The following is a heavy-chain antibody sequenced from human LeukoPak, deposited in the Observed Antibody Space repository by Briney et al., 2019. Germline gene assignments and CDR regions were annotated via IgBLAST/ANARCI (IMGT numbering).Heavy chain of an antibody. Sequence: SQTLALTCAISGDSVSSNSAAWNWIRQSPSRGLEWLGRTYYRSKWYNDYAVSVKSRIAINPVRSKNQFSLQLTSVTAADTAVFYCARGDYYAGGGRNWFDPWSQGTLVTVSS. CDR3: ARGDYYAGGGRNWFDP. D-gene: IGHD3-16*01. J-gene: IGHJ5*02. V-gene: IGHV6-1*01. CDR1: GDSVSSNSAA. CDR2: TYYRSKWYN.